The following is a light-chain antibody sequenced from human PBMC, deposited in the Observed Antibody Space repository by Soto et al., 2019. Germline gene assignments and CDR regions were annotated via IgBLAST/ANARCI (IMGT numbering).Light chain of an antibody. CDR3: QQSDSTRT. CDR2: AAS. Sequence: DIQMTQSPSSLSASVGDRVTITCRSSQRISSYLNWYQQKPVKAPKLLIYAASSLQSGVPLRFIGSGSGTDFTLTISSLQHEDGATYYCQQSDSTRTCGQGTKVEIK. CDR1: QRISSY. J-gene: IGKJ1*01. V-gene: IGKV1-39*01.